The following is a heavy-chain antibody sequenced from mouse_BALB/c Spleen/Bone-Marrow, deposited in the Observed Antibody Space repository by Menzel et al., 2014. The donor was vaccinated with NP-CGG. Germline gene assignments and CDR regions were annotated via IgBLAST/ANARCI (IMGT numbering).Heavy chain of an antibody. CDR2: MWIGGST. J-gene: IGHJ4*01. CDR1: GFSLTSYA. V-gene: IGHV2-2*02. D-gene: IGHD2-4*01. Sequence: QVQLKQSGPGLVQPAQSLSITCTVSGFSLTSYAIHWVRQSPGKGLEWLGVMWIGGSTDYNAAFISRLNITKDNSKSQVFFKMNSLQTNDTAIYYCVRNGLRLRGAIDYWGQGTSVTVSS. CDR3: VRNGLRLRGAIDY.